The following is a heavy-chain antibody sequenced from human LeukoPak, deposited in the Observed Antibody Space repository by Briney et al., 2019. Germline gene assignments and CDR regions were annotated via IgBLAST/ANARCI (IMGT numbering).Heavy chain of an antibody. CDR1: GGSFSGYY. J-gene: IGHJ4*02. Sequence: PSETLSLTCAVYGGSFSGYYWSWIRQPPGKGLEWIGEINHSGSTNYNPSLKSRVIISVYTSKNQFSLKLSTVASAGTDMYYCASGVTNMGIWNYWGQGTLVTVSS. CDR3: ASGVTNMGIWNY. CDR2: INHSGST. D-gene: IGHD4-17*01. V-gene: IGHV4-34*01.